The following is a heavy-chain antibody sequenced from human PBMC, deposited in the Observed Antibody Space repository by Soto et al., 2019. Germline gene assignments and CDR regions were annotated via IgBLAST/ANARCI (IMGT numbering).Heavy chain of an antibody. D-gene: IGHD1-26*01. Sequence: GASVKVSCKASGYSFTSLDINWVRQTAGQGLEWMGWMEPSTGRTGYAQRFQGRVTMTRDTSINTAYMELTTLTSDDTAFYYCARGVSAGVDYWGQGTLVTVSS. CDR1: GYSFTSLD. V-gene: IGHV1-8*01. CDR3: ARGVSAGVDY. CDR2: MEPSTGRT. J-gene: IGHJ4*02.